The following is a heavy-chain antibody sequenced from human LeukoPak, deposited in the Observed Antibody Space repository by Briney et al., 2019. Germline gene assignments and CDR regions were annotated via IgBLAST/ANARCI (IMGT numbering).Heavy chain of an antibody. CDR3: ASPPIGRAFDV. V-gene: IGHV1-69*04. Sequence: GASVKVSCKASGSTFSSYAISWVRQAPGQGLEWMGRIIPILGIANYAQKFQGRVTITADKSTSTAYMELSSLRSEDTAVYYCASPPIGRAFDVWGQGTMVTVSS. D-gene: IGHD2-15*01. CDR1: GSTFSSYA. CDR2: IIPILGIA. J-gene: IGHJ3*01.